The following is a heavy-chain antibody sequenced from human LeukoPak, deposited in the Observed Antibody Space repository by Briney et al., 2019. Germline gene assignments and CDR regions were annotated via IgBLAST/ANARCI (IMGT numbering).Heavy chain of an antibody. CDR2: IWYDGSNK. D-gene: IGHD5-12*01. J-gene: IGHJ4*02. V-gene: IGHV3-33*01. Sequence: GGSLRLSCAASGFTFSSYGMHWVRQAPGKGLEWVAVIWYDGSNKYYADSVKGRFTISRDNSKNTLYLQMNSLRAEDTAVYYCARGGMVATGLDYWGQGTLVTVSS. CDR3: ARGGMVATGLDY. CDR1: GFTFSSYG.